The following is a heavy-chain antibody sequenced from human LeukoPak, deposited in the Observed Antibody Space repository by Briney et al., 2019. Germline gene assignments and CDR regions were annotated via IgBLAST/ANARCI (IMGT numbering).Heavy chain of an antibody. D-gene: IGHD3-22*01. CDR1: GFTFSNYW. V-gene: IGHV3-7*01. Sequence: GGSLRLSCAVSGFTFSNYWMSWVRQAPGKGPEWVANIKQDGSEKYYVDSMKGRFTISRDNAKNSVYLQMNSLSAEDTAVYYCARDALSSRAYYYGMDVWGQGTTVTVSS. CDR3: ARDALSSRAYYYGMDV. J-gene: IGHJ6*02. CDR2: IKQDGSEK.